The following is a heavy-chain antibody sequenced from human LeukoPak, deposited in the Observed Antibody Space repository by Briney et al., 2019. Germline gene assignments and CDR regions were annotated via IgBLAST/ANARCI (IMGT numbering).Heavy chain of an antibody. J-gene: IGHJ6*02. CDR2: ISYDGSNK. CDR3: AREEGDSSGYYPDGNYGMDV. CDR1: GFTFSSYA. D-gene: IGHD3-22*01. V-gene: IGHV3-30-3*01. Sequence: PGRSLRLSCAASGFTFSSYAMHWVRQAPGKGLEWVAVISYDGSNKYYADSVKGRFTISRDNSKNTLYLQMNSLRAEDTAVYYCAREEGDSSGYYPDGNYGMDVWGQGTTVTVSS.